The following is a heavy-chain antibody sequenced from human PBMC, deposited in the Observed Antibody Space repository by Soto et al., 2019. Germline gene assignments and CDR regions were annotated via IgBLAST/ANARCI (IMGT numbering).Heavy chain of an antibody. Sequence: GSLRLSCAVSGFTFRSSPMSWVRRAPGKGLEWVSGINGGDDSEHYVDSVRGRFTIIRDNSKNLLLLQMNSLRVEDTAICYCTKDSNWGIISPTXDHWGQGTQVTVSS. CDR2: INGGDDSE. CDR3: TKDSNWGIISPTXDH. D-gene: IGHD3-16*01. J-gene: IGHJ4*02. CDR1: GFTFRSSP. V-gene: IGHV3-23*01.